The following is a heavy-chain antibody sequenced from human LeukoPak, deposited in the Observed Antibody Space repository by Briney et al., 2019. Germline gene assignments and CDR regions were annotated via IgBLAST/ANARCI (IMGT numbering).Heavy chain of an antibody. CDR2: ISSSSSYI. CDR3: AREGSSWLDDAFDI. D-gene: IGHD6-13*01. Sequence: PGGSLRLSCAASGFTFSSYSMNWVRQAPGKGLEWVSSISSSSSYIYYADSVKGRFTISRDNAKNSLYLQMNSLRAEDTAVYYCAREGSSWLDDAFDIWGQGTIVTVSS. J-gene: IGHJ3*02. CDR1: GFTFSSYS. V-gene: IGHV3-21*01.